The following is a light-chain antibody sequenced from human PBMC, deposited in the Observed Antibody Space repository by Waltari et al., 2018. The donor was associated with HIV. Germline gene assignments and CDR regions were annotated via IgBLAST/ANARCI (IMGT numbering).Light chain of an antibody. Sequence: QSALNQPRSVSGSHGQSVTISCTAASRSVSASKYVSWYQQHPGQAPHIILFGVTKRPSGVPDRFAGSTSGNTASLTITGLQADDEAHYYCCSYAGTSINWVFGGGTMLTVL. CDR2: GVT. J-gene: IGLJ3*02. CDR3: CSYAGTSINWV. V-gene: IGLV2-11*01. CDR1: SRSVSASKY.